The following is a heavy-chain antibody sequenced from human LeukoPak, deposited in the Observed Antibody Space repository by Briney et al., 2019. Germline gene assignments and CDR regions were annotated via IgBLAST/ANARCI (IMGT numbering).Heavy chain of an antibody. CDR1: GDSVSSNSAA. Sequence: SQTLSLTCDISGDSVSSNSAAWNWLSQSPSRGLEWLGRTYYRSKWYNDYAVSVKSRITINADTSKNQFSLQLNSVTPEDTAVYYCARGGYYGDYYFDYWAREPWSPSPQ. D-gene: IGHD4-17*01. CDR2: TYYRSKWYN. V-gene: IGHV6-1*01. J-gene: IGHJ4*02. CDR3: ARGGYYGDYYFDY.